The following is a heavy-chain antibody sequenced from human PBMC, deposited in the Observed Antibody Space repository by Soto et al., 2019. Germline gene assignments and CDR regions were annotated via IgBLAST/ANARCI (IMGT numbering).Heavy chain of an antibody. D-gene: IGHD2-15*01. CDR1: GFNFDNYG. J-gene: IGHJ4*02. Sequence: GGSLRLSCQASGFNFDNYGMHWVRQAPGKGLEWVAVITYDGSLQYYADSVKGRFTVSRDNSKNTLALQMNSLRADDTAVYYCAKRRGAGGHFDYWGQGALVTVSS. CDR3: AKRRGAGGHFDY. V-gene: IGHV3-30*18. CDR2: ITYDGSLQ.